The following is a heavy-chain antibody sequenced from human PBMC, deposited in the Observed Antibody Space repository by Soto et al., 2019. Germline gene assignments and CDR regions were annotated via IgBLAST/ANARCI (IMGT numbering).Heavy chain of an antibody. CDR3: AHLKKGIAAAVGSWFDP. D-gene: IGHD6-13*01. Sequence: QITLKESGPTLVKPTQTLTLTCTFSGFSLSTSGVGVGWIRQPPGKALEWLALIYWDDDKRYSPSLKSRLTITKDTSKNQVVLTMTNMDPVVTATYYCAHLKKGIAAAVGSWFDPWGQGTLVTVSS. J-gene: IGHJ5*02. V-gene: IGHV2-5*02. CDR1: GFSLSTSGVG. CDR2: IYWDDDK.